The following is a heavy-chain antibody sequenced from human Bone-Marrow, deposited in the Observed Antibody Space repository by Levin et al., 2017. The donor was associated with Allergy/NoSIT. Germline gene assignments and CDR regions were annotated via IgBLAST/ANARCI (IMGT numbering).Heavy chain of an antibody. CDR1: GFAFSNYV. V-gene: IGHV3-30*03. CDR3: ARARGVTAVVSPFGY. Sequence: GESLKISCATSGFAFSNYVMHWVRQAPGKGPEWVAVISYDGTNIFYSDSVKGRFTISRDDSKKMLYLQMDSLRLDDTALYYCARARGVTAVVSPFGYWGQGTLVTVSS. D-gene: IGHD5-18*01. CDR2: ISYDGTNI. J-gene: IGHJ4*02.